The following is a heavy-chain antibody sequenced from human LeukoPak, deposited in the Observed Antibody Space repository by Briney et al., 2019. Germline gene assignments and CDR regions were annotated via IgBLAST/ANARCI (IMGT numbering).Heavy chain of an antibody. J-gene: IGHJ4*02. D-gene: IGHD3-9*01. CDR2: VYHTGST. V-gene: IGHV4-30-2*01. CDR3: AREHDILTGSLDY. CDR1: GASITSGSFT. Sequence: SETLSLTCAVSGASITSGSFTWTWIRQPPGKGLEWIGYVYHTGSTNYNPSLKTRVTLSVDKSKNQFSLRLDSVTAADTAVYFCAREHDILTGSLDYWGQGTLVTVSS.